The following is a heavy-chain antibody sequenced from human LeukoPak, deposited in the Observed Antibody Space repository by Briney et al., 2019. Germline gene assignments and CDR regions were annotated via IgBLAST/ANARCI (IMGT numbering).Heavy chain of an antibody. CDR1: GYTFTGYY. J-gene: IGHJ4*02. Sequence: ASVKVSCKASGYTFTGYYMHWVRQAPGQGLEWMGWINPNSGGTNYAQKFQGRVTMTRDTSISTAYMELSRLRSDDTAVYYCARSDTAMVTPMHYWGQGTLVTVPS. CDR2: INPNSGGT. V-gene: IGHV1-2*02. D-gene: IGHD5-18*01. CDR3: ARSDTAMVTPMHY.